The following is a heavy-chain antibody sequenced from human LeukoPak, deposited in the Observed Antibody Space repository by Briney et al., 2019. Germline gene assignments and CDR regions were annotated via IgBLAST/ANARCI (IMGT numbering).Heavy chain of an antibody. CDR1: GFSVSNYY. V-gene: IGHV3-66*01. CDR3: TRASTKGPSYM. CDR2: MYTGGGR. J-gene: IGHJ6*03. Sequence: GGSLRLSCAASGFSVSNYYMSWVRRPPGKGLEWVSVMYTGGGRYYGDSVKGRFTVSRDNSKNTVFLQMNSLRVEDTALYYCTRASTKGPSYM.